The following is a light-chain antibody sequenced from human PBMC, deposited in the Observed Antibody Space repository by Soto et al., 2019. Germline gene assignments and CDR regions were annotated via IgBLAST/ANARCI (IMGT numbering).Light chain of an antibody. J-gene: IGKJ5*01. CDR2: GIS. V-gene: IGKV3-15*01. CDR1: QTVRNN. Sequence: EFVLTQSPGTLSLSPGERATLSCRASQTVRNNYLAWYQQHPGQPPRLLIYGISTRATGIPARFSGSGSGTEFSLTIRSLQSEDFAVYYCKQYSKWPITFGQGTRLEIK. CDR3: KQYSKWPIT.